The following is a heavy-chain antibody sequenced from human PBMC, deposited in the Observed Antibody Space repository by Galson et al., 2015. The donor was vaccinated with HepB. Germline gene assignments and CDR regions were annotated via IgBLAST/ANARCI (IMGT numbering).Heavy chain of an antibody. CDR3: AREFGRGAVAREYGMDV. V-gene: IGHV6-1*01. Sequence: TLSLTCAISGDSVSSNSAAWSWIRQSPSRGLEWLGRTYYRSKWYNDYAVSVKSRITINPDTSKNQFSLQLNSVTPEDTAVYYCAREFGRGAVAREYGMDVWGQGTTVTVSS. CDR1: GDSVSSNSAA. D-gene: IGHD6-19*01. CDR2: TYYRSKWYN. J-gene: IGHJ6*02.